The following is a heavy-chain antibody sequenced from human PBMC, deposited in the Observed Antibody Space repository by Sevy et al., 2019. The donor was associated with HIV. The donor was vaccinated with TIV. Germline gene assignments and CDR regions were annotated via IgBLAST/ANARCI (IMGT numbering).Heavy chain of an antibody. CDR1: GFTFSSYS. Sequence: GGSLRLSCAASGFTFSSYSMNWVRQAPGKGLEWVSSISSSSSYIYYADSVKGRFTISRDNAKNSLYLQMNSLRAEDTAVYYCASEGAGRAFDIWGQGTMVTVSS. D-gene: IGHD6-19*01. V-gene: IGHV3-21*01. J-gene: IGHJ3*02. CDR2: ISSSSSYI. CDR3: ASEGAGRAFDI.